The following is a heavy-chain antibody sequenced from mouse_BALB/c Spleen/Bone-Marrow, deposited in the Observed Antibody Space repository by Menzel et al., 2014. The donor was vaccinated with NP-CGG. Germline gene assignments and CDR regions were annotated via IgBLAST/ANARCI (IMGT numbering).Heavy chain of an antibody. J-gene: IGHJ4*01. CDR2: IHPYNGDT. V-gene: IGHV1-37*01. CDR1: GFSFTDYS. CDR3: GRYGYDAMDF. Sequence: EVKLMESGPELVKPGASVKLSCRASGFSFTDYSINWVKQSHGKSLEWIGRIHPYNGDTFYNQKFRVKATLTVDKSSNTARMELLSLTSEDSAVYYCGRYGYDAMDFWGQGTSVTVSS. D-gene: IGHD1-1*02.